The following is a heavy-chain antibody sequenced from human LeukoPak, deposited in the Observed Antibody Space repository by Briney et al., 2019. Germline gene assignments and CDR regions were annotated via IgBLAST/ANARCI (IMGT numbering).Heavy chain of an antibody. Sequence: TSETLSLTCTVSGGSISSYYWSWIRQPPGKGLEWIGYIYYSGSTNYNPSLKSRVTISVDTSKNQFSLKLSSVTAADTAVYYCARLLRYFDWPGPYNWFDPWGQGTLVTVSS. CDR1: GGSISSYY. J-gene: IGHJ5*02. CDR2: IYYSGST. CDR3: ARLLRYFDWPGPYNWFDP. V-gene: IGHV4-59*01. D-gene: IGHD3-9*01.